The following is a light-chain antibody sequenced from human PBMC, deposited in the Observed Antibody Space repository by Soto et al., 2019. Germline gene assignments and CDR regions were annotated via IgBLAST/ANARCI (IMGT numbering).Light chain of an antibody. V-gene: IGKV2D-29*02. Sequence: DVVMTQTPLSLSVAPGQPASISCKSSQSLLHITGETFLFWYLQKPGQSPQLLIYEVSTRVSGVPDRFSGSGSGTDFTLEISRVETDDVGISYCMQSTQPPPTFGQGTRLEIK. CDR2: EVS. J-gene: IGKJ5*01. CDR3: MQSTQPPPT. CDR1: QSLLHITGETF.